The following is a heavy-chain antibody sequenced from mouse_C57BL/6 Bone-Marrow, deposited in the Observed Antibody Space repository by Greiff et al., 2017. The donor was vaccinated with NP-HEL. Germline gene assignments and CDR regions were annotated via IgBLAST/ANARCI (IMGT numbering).Heavy chain of an antibody. V-gene: IGHV3-6*01. Sequence: EVHLVESGPGLVKPSQSLSLTCSVTGYSITSGYYWNWIRQFPGNKLEWMGYISYDGSNNYNPSPKNRISITRDTSKNQFFLKLNSVTTEDTATYYCARGFDGYYGFAYWGQGTLVTVSA. D-gene: IGHD2-3*01. CDR2: ISYDGSN. CDR1: GYSITSGYY. J-gene: IGHJ3*01. CDR3: ARGFDGYYGFAY.